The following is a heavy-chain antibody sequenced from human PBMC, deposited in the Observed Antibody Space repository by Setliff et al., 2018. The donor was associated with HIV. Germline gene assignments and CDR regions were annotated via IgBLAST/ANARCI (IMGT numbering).Heavy chain of an antibody. CDR3: ARDDHYYDMGSILSDWYFDL. CDR1: GGTLRNYA. CDR2: IIRIFGST. Sequence: GASVKVSCKASGGTLRNYAISWVRQAPGQGLEWMGGIIRIFGSTKYAQKFLGGVIITADESTNTVEMELSSLTSEDTAVYYCARDDHYYDMGSILSDWYFDLWGRGTLVTVSS. V-gene: IGHV1-69*13. D-gene: IGHD3-22*01. J-gene: IGHJ2*01.